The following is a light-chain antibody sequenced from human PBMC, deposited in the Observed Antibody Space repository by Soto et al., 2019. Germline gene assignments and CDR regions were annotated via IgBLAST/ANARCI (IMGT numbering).Light chain of an antibody. CDR3: QEYNNWPPST. Sequence: EIVMTQSPATLSVSPGERATPSCRASQSVSSSLAWYQQKPGQAPRLLIYGASTRATGIPARFSGSGSGTDFTLTISSLQSEDFAVYYCQEYNNWPPSTFGQGTKVDIK. CDR1: QSVSSS. J-gene: IGKJ2*01. CDR2: GAS. V-gene: IGKV3D-15*01.